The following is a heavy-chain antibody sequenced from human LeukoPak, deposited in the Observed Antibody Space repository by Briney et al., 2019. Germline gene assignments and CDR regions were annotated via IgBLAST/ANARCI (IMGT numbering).Heavy chain of an antibody. J-gene: IGHJ4*02. V-gene: IGHV4-61*02. CDR1: GGSISSGSYY. CDR2: IYTSGST. D-gene: IGHD1-26*01. CDR3: AVPSGSFDY. Sequence: SETLSLTCTVSGGSISSGSYYWSWIRQPAGKGLEWIGRIYTSGSTNYNPSLKSRVTISVDTSKNQFSLKLSSVTAADTAVYYCAVPSGSFDYWGQGTLVTVSS.